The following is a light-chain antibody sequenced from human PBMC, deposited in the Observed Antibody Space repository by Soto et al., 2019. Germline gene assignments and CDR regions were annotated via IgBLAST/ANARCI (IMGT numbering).Light chain of an antibody. CDR1: HDINNY. J-gene: IGKJ3*01. CDR3: QNYPSAPFS. V-gene: IGKV1-27*01. CDR2: AAS. Sequence: DIQMNQSPSFLSASVGDRVTITCRASHDINNYLAWYQQKQGQVHQFIIYAASTLKSTVQFITPSRFLASGTMADRTLTIRSLELETVAKYYCQNYPSAPFSLGSGTTVEI.